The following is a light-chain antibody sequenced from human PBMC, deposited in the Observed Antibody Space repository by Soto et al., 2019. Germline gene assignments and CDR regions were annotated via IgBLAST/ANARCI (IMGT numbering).Light chain of an antibody. CDR3: SSYTSSSTLDVV. CDR2: EVS. Sequence: QSALTQPASVSGSPGQSITISCIGTSSDIGGYNYVSWYQQHPGKAPKLMIYEVSNRPSGVSNRFSGSKSGNTASLTISGLQAEDEADYYCSSYTSSSTLDVVFGGGTKVTVL. J-gene: IGLJ2*01. CDR1: SSDIGGYNY. V-gene: IGLV2-14*01.